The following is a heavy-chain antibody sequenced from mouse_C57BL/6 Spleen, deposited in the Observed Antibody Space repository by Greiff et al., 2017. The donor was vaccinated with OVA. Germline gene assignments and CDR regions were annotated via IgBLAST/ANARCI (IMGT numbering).Heavy chain of an antibody. CDR1: GYTFTSYW. Sequence: VQLQQPGAELVMPGASVKLSCKASGYTFTSYWMHWVKQRPGQGLVWIGEIDPSDSYTNYNQKFKGKSTLTVDKSSSTAYMQLSSLTSEDSAVYYCARGRLRRLYWYFDVWGTGTTVTVSS. CDR2: IDPSDSYT. D-gene: IGHD2-4*01. CDR3: ARGRLRRLYWYFDV. J-gene: IGHJ1*03. V-gene: IGHV1-69*01.